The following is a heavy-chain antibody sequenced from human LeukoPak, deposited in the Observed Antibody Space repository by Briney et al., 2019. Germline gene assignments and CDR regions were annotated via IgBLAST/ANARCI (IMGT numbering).Heavy chain of an antibody. V-gene: IGHV1-46*01. CDR1: GYTFTSYY. CDR3: ARVDYVRTFDI. D-gene: IGHD3-16*01. CDR2: INPSGGST. Sequence: ASVKVSCKASGYTFTSYYMHWVRQAPGQGLEWMGIINPSGGSTSYAQKFQGRVTMTRDMSTSTVYMELSSLRSEDTAVYYCARVDYVRTFDIWGQGTMVTVSS. J-gene: IGHJ3*02.